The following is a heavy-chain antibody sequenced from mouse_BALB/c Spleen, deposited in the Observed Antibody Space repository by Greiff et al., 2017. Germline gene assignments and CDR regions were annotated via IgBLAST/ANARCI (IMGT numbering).Heavy chain of an antibody. CDR2: IDPENGDT. CDR3: ARYYGNSGDAMDY. Sequence: VQLQQSGAELVRSGASVKLSCTASGFNIKDYYMHWVKQRPEQGLEWIGWIDPENGDTEYAPKFQGKATLTVDKSSSTAFMHLNSLTSEDSAVYYCARYYGNSGDAMDYWGQGTSVTVSS. D-gene: IGHD2-1*01. CDR1: GFNIKDYY. V-gene: IGHV14-4*02. J-gene: IGHJ4*01.